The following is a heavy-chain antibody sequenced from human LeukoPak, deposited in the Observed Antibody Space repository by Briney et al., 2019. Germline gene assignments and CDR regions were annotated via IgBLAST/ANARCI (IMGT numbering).Heavy chain of an antibody. CDR1: GFTFSSFE. CDR3: ATVAFGYAFDI. V-gene: IGHV3-48*03. CDR2: ISPSGNII. J-gene: IGHJ3*02. Sequence: GGSLRLSCAASGFTFSSFEMTWVRQAPGKGLEWVSYISPSGNIIHYADSVKGRFTISRDNAKNSLYLQMSSLRAEDTVVYYCATVAFGYAFDIWGQGTMVTVSP. D-gene: IGHD3-10*01.